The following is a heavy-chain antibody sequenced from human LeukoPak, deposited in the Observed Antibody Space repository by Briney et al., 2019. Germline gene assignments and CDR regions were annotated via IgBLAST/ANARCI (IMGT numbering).Heavy chain of an antibody. CDR1: GFTFSSYG. Sequence: GGSLTLSCAAYGFTFSSYGMLWVRQAPGKGLEGVAVIWYDGSNKYYADSVKGRFTISRDNSKNTLYLQMNSLRAEDTAVYYCARDRAVAGPSHDAFDIWGQGTMVTVSS. V-gene: IGHV3-33*01. CDR2: IWYDGSNK. J-gene: IGHJ3*02. CDR3: ARDRAVAGPSHDAFDI. D-gene: IGHD6-19*01.